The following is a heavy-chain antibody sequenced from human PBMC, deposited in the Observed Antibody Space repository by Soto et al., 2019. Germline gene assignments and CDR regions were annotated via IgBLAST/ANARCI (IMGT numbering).Heavy chain of an antibody. CDR2: IYYSGST. CDR1: GGSISSYY. D-gene: IGHD3-16*01. V-gene: IGHV4-59*01. Sequence: SETLSLTCTVSGGSISSYYWSWIRQPPGKGLEWIGYIYYSGSTNYNPSLKSRVTISVDTSKNQFSLKLSSVTAADTAVYYCAGLYVWGGENLKAKFYYYYMDVWGKGTTVTVSS. J-gene: IGHJ6*03. CDR3: AGLYVWGGENLKAKFYYYYMDV.